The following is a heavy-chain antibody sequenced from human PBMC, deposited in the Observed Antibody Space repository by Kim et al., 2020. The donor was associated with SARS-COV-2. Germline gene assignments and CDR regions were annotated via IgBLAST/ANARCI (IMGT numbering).Heavy chain of an antibody. CDR3: ARRRRYSSGQYYFDY. CDR2: IYPGDSDT. D-gene: IGHD6-19*01. J-gene: IGHJ4*02. CDR1: GYSFTSYW. V-gene: IGHV5-51*01. Sequence: GESLKISCKGSGYSFTSYWIGWVRQMPGKGLEWMGIIYPGDSDTRYSPSFQGQVTISADKSISTAYLQWSSLKASDTAMYYCARRRRYSSGQYYFDYWGQGTLVTVSS.